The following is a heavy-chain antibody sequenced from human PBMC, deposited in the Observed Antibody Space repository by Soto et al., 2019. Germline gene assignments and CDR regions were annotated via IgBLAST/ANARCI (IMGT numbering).Heavy chain of an antibody. J-gene: IGHJ4*02. CDR3: GSTLYGDNVDY. V-gene: IGHV1-8*01. D-gene: IGHD4-17*01. Sequence: QVQLVQSGAEVKKPGASVKVSCKASGYTFTSYDINWVRQATGQGLEWMGWMNPNSGNTGYAQKFQGRVPTNRNTSISTAYRALSRLRSEDTAVYYCGSTLYGDNVDYWGQGTLVTVSS. CDR2: MNPNSGNT. CDR1: GYTFTSYD.